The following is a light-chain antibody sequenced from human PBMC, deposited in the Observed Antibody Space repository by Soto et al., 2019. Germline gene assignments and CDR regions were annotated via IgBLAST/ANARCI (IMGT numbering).Light chain of an antibody. V-gene: IGLV2-8*01. CDR2: EVN. CDR3: SSYAGSSNV. J-gene: IGLJ1*01. CDR1: SSDVGGYNY. Sequence: QSALTQPPSASGSPGQSVAISCTGTSSDVGGYNYVSWYQQHPGKAPKLMIYEVNKRPSGVPDRFSGSESGNTASLTVSGLQAEDEADYYCSSYAGSSNVFGTGTKV.